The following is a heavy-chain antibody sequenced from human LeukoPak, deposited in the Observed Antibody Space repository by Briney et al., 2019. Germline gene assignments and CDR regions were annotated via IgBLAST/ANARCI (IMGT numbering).Heavy chain of an antibody. CDR1: GFTFSDYY. J-gene: IGHJ4*02. CDR3: ARDVRFLEWLSAQFDY. CDR2: ISSSGSTI. V-gene: IGHV3-11*04. D-gene: IGHD3-3*01. Sequence: GGSLRLSCAASGFTFSDYYMSWIRQAPGKGLEWVSYISSSGSTIYYADSVKGRFTISRDNAKNSLYLQMNSLRAEDTAVYYCARDVRFLEWLSAQFDYWGQGTLVTVSS.